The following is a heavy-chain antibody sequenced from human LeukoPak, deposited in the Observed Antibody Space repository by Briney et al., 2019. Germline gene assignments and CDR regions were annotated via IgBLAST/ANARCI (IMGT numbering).Heavy chain of an antibody. V-gene: IGHV4-61*02. J-gene: IGHJ5*02. D-gene: IGHD4-17*01. CDR2: IYTSGST. Sequence: SQTLSLTCTVSGGSISSGGYYWSWIRQPAGKGLEWIGRIYTSGSTNYNPSLKSRVTMSVDTSKNQFSLKLSSVTAADTAVYYCARVGETVTTLHGLLDNWFDPWGQGTLVTVSS. CDR1: GGSISSGGYY. CDR3: ARVGETVTTLHGLLDNWFDP.